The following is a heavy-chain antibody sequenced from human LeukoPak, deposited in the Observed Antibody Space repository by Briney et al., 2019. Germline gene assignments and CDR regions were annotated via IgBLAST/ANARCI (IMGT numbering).Heavy chain of an antibody. CDR3: ASEGNYSLSFDP. V-gene: IGHV3-7*01. CDR2: IKQDGSEK. J-gene: IGHJ5*02. D-gene: IGHD1-7*01. CDR1: GFSVSDYW. Sequence: GGSLRLSCAASGFSVSDYWMTWVRQAPGKGLEWVANIKQDGSEKTYVDSVKGRFTISRDNAKNSLYLQMNSLRAEDTAVYYCASEGNYSLSFDPWGQGTLVTVSS.